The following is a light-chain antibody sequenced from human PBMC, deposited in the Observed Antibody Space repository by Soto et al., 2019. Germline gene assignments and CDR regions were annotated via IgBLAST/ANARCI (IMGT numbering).Light chain of an antibody. Sequence: EIVMTQSPATLSVSPGERATLSCRASQSVSSNLAWYQQKPGQAPRLLIYGASTRATGIPARFSGSGSGTEFTLTISSLESAYFAVYYCQQYNNWPPWTFGKGTKVEIK. J-gene: IGKJ1*01. V-gene: IGKV3-15*01. CDR1: QSVSSN. CDR3: QQYNNWPPWT. CDR2: GAS.